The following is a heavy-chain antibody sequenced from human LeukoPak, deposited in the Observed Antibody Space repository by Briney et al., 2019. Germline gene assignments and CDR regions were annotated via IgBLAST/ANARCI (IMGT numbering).Heavy chain of an antibody. J-gene: IGHJ4*02. CDR2: IYSDGKV. CDR1: GFTFSSYG. CDR3: ARDNPHYDSSGYYSSYLDY. V-gene: IGHV3-NL1*01. D-gene: IGHD3-22*01. Sequence: GGSLRLSCAASGFTFSSYGIHWVRQTPGKGLEWVSVIYSDGKVYYIDSVKGRFAISRDTSKNTLYLQMNSLRAEDTAVYYCARDNPHYDSSGYYSSYLDYWGQGTLVTVSS.